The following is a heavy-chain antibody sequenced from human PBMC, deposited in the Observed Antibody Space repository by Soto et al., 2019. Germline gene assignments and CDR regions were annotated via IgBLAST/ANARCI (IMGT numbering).Heavy chain of an antibody. J-gene: IGHJ6*02. D-gene: IGHD6-13*01. V-gene: IGHV4-59*01. CDR3: ARDQPSSSWNQGIYYYYYYGMDV. CDR1: GGSISSYY. CDR2: IYYSGST. Sequence: SETLSLTCTVSGGSISSYYWSWIRQPPGKGLEWIGYIYYSGSTNYNPSLKSRVTISVDTSKNQFSLKLSSVTAADTAVYYCARDQPSSSWNQGIYYYYYYGMDVWGQGTTVTVSS.